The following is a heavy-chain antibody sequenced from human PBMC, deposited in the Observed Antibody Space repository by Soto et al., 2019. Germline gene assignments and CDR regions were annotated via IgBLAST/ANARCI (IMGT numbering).Heavy chain of an antibody. CDR2: ISSSGSTI. J-gene: IGHJ4*02. CDR3: ARDPRVDKKSGIAARQGPYYFDY. CDR1: GFTFSDYY. Sequence: PGGSLRLSCAASGFTFSDYYMSWIRQAPGKGLEWVSYISSSGSTIYYADSVKGRFTISRDNAKNSLYLQMNSLRAEDTAVYYCARDPRVDKKSGIAARQGPYYFDYWGQGTLVTVSS. V-gene: IGHV3-11*01. D-gene: IGHD6-6*01.